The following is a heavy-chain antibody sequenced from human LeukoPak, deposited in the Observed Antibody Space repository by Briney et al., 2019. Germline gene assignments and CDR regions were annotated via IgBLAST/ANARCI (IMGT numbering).Heavy chain of an antibody. Sequence: SETLSLTWTVSGASTSSDYWSWIRQPPGKGLEWIAHVYYSGSTNYNPSLKSRVTISLDTSKNQFSLKLSSVTAADTAVYYCARDVGATTSYFDYWGQGTLVTVSS. CDR2: VYYSGST. CDR1: GASTSSDY. V-gene: IGHV4-59*01. D-gene: IGHD1-26*01. J-gene: IGHJ4*02. CDR3: ARDVGATTSYFDY.